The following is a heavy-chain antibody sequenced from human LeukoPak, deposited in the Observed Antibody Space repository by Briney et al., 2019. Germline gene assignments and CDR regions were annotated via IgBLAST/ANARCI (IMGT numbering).Heavy chain of an antibody. J-gene: IGHJ4*02. CDR1: GYTLTSYG. Sequence: ASVKVSCKASGYTLTSYGISWVRQAPGQGLEWMGWISAYNGNTNYAQKLQGRVTMTTDTSTSTAYMELRSLRSDDTAVYYCARVGYCSSTSCTYFDYWGQGTLVTVSS. CDR2: ISAYNGNT. CDR3: ARVGYCSSTSCTYFDY. D-gene: IGHD2-2*01. V-gene: IGHV1-18*01.